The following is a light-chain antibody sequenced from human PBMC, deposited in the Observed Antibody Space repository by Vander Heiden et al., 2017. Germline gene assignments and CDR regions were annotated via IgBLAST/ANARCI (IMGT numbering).Light chain of an antibody. Sequence: SYDLTQPLPVSVALGQAARITCGGNNLGSKNVHWYQQKPGQAPVLVIYRDIIRPSGIPERFSGSNSGNTATLTISRAQDGDEADYYCQVWDSSALFGGGTKLTVL. CDR2: RDI. CDR3: QVWDSSAL. J-gene: IGLJ2*01. CDR1: NLGSKN. V-gene: IGLV3-9*01.